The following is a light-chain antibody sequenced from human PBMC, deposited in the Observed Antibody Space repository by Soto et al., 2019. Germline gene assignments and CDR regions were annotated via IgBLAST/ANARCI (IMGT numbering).Light chain of an antibody. J-gene: IGKJ4*01. V-gene: IGKV1-5*03. CDR3: QHHNTYPLT. CDR2: KAS. CDR1: QTISSW. Sequence: QMTQSPSTLSGSVGDRVTITCRASQTISSWLAWYQQKPGKAPKLLIYKASTLKSGVPSRFSGSGSGTEFTLTISSLQPDDFATYYCQHHNTYPLTFGGGTKVDI.